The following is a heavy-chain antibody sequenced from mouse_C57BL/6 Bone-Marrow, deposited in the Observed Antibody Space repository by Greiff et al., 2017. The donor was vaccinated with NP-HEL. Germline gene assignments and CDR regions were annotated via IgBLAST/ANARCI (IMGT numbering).Heavy chain of an antibody. CDR3: AREGYDYDKDY. CDR1: GYTFTSYW. D-gene: IGHD2-4*01. Sequence: QVQLQQPGAELVKPGASVKLSCKASGYTFTSYWMHWVKQRPGQGLEWIGMIHPNSGSTNSNAKFKSKATLTVDKSSSTAYMQLSSLTSEDSAVYYCAREGYDYDKDYWGQGTTLTVSS. J-gene: IGHJ2*01. V-gene: IGHV1-64*01. CDR2: IHPNSGST.